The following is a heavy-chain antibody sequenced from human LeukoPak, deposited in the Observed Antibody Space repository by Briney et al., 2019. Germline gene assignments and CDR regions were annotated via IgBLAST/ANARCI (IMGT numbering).Heavy chain of an antibody. CDR1: GFTFSSYA. CDR3: AKGRALGKLRVFYFDY. Sequence: GGSLRLSCAASGFTFSSYAMSWVRQAPGKGLEWVASISGSGSSTYYADSVKGRFTISRDTSRNTLYLHMNRLRDEDPAVYYRAKGRALGKLRVFYFDYWGQGTLVPVSS. V-gene: IGHV3-23*01. J-gene: IGHJ4*02. D-gene: IGHD7-27*01. CDR2: ISGSGSST.